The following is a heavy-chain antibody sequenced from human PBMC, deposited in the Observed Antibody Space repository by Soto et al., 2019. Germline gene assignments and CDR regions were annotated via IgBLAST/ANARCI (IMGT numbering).Heavy chain of an antibody. J-gene: IGHJ5*02. CDR2: IKSKADGGTT. D-gene: IGHD2-21*02. V-gene: IGHV3-15*01. Sequence: EVQLVESGGGLVKPGESLRLSCAVSGFTFSTAWMTWVRQAPGKGLEWVGRIKSKADGGTTEYAAPVKGRFTIFRDDSKRTLYLQMRSLESDDTAVYYCTRAHCGADCYGLNWFDPWGQGTLVTVSS. CDR1: GFTFSTAW. CDR3: TRAHCGADCYGLNWFDP.